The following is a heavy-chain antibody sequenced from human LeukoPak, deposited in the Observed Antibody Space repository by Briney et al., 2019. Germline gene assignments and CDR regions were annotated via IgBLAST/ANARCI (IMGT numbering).Heavy chain of an antibody. CDR3: ARGTGGSLSSIDK. V-gene: IGHV1-2*02. Sequence: GASVRVSCKASGYIFTGYYMHWVRQTPGQGLEWMGWINPDSGGTNYAQKFQGRVTMTRDTSITTVSLELTSLRSDDTAVHYCARGTGGSLSSIDKWGQGALVTVSS. J-gene: IGHJ4*02. CDR1: GYIFTGYY. CDR2: INPDSGGT. D-gene: IGHD2-8*02.